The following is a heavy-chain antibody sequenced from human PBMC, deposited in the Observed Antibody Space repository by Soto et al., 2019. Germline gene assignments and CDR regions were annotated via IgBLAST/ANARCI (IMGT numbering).Heavy chain of an antibody. CDR3: AREESDFRGPNSSDP. J-gene: IGHJ5*02. CDR1: GGSISGGAYY. D-gene: IGHD3-3*01. V-gene: IGHV4-31*03. Sequence: QVQLQESGPGLVKASQTLSLTCTVSGGSISGGAYYWSWIRQHPGKGLEWIGYIFYTGSTFYNPSLKSRGAISVDTSKNQFPLKLHAVTAADTAVYYCAREESDFRGPNSSDPWRQGTLVTVSS. CDR2: IFYTGST.